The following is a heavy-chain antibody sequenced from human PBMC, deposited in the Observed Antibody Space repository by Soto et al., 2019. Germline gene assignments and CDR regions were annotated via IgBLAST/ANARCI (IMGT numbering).Heavy chain of an antibody. CDR1: GGTFSSYA. CDR2: IIPIFGTA. J-gene: IGHJ3*02. D-gene: IGHD3-10*01. CDR3: ARIYGSEHGAFDI. V-gene: IGHV1-69*13. Sequence: SVKVSCKASGGTFSSYAISWVRQAPGQGLEWMGGIIPIFGTANYAQKFQGRVTITADESTSTAYMELSSLRSEDTAVYYCARIYGSEHGAFDIWGQGTMVTVPS.